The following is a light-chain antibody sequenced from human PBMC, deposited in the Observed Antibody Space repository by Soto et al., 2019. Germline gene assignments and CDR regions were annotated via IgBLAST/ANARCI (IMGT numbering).Light chain of an antibody. V-gene: IGKV2-30*01. J-gene: IGKJ2*01. Sequence: DVVMTQSPLSLSVTLGQPASISCRSSQSLVYSDGNSYFNWFQQRPGQSPRRLIYQVSNRDSGGXDXFXXSGSGADFTLKISRVEAEEVAVYYCMQATHWTPMYTFGQGTKLDIK. CDR1: QSLVYSDGNSY. CDR3: MQATHWTPMYT. CDR2: QVS.